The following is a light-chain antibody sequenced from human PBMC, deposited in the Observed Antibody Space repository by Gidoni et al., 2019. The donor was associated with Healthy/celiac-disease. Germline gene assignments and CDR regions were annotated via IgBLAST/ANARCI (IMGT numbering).Light chain of an antibody. CDR2: EVS. J-gene: IGLJ2*01. Sequence: QSALTQPASVSGSPGQSITISCTGTSSDVGGYNYVPWYQQHPGKAPKLMIYEVSNRPSGVSNRFSGSKSGNTASLTISGLQAEDEADYYCSSYTSSSTRGFGGGTKLTVL. CDR3: SSYTSSSTRG. CDR1: SSDVGGYNY. V-gene: IGLV2-14*01.